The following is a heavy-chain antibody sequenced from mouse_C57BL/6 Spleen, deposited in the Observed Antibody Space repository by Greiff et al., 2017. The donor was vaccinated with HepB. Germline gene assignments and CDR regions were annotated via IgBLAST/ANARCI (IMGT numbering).Heavy chain of an antibody. Sequence: QVQLQQSGAELVKPGASVKLSCKASGYTFTSYWMHWVKQRPGRGLEWIGRIDPNSGGTKYNEKFKSKATLTVDKPSSTAYMQLSSLTSEDSAVYYCARLNPDAVVANWYFDVWGTGTTVTVSS. CDR2: IDPNSGGT. V-gene: IGHV1-72*01. CDR3: ARLNPDAVVANWYFDV. D-gene: IGHD1-1*01. J-gene: IGHJ1*03. CDR1: GYTFTSYW.